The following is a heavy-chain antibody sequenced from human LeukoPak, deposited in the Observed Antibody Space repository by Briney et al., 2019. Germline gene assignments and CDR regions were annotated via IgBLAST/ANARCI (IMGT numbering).Heavy chain of an antibody. J-gene: IGHJ3*02. D-gene: IGHD5-12*01. CDR3: ARSGYDFDAFDI. CDR2: IKSKTDGGTT. Sequence: KSGGSLRLSCAASGFTFSNAWMSWVRQAPGKGLEWVGRIKSKTDGGTTDYAAPVKGRFTISRDDSKNTLYLQMNSLRAEDTAVYYCARSGYDFDAFDIWGQGTMVTVSS. V-gene: IGHV3-15*05. CDR1: GFTFSNAW.